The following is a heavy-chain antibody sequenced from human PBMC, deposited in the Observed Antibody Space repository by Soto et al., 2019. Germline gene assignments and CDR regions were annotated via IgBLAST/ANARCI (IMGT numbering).Heavy chain of an antibody. CDR3: ARHNWNDVGWLDP. J-gene: IGHJ5*02. Sequence: QVQLQESGPGLVKASETLSLTCTVSGGSISSYYWSWLRQSPGKGLEWIGYIYYSGRLNYNPSLESRVTISADTSKNQFSRKLSSVTAADTAVYYCARHNWNDVGWLDPWGQGTLVTVSS. V-gene: IGHV4-59*08. CDR2: IYYSGRL. CDR1: GGSISSYY. D-gene: IGHD1-20*01.